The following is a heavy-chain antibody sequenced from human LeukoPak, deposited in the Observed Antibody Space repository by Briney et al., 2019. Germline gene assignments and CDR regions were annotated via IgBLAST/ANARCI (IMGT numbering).Heavy chain of an antibody. J-gene: IGHJ4*02. CDR2: IWYDGSNK. V-gene: IGHV3-33*08. D-gene: IGHD2-21*02. CDR1: GFTFSNYG. Sequence: RSGGSLRLSCAASGFTFSNYGMHWVRQAPGKGLEWVAVIWYDGSNKYYEDSVKGRLTISRDNSKNTMYLQMNSLRAEDTAVYYSSEHHCGSYCRFDYWGQGTLVTVSS. CDR3: SEHHCGSYCRFDY.